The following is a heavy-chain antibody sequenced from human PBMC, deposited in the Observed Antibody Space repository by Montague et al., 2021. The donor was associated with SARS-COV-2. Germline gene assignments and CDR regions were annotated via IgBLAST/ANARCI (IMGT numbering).Heavy chain of an antibody. Sequence: SETLSLTCTVSGGSISRYSWTWIRQPPGKGLEWIGYIYNSGSTNYNPSLTSRVTISIDTSKNQFSLKLSSVAAADTAVYYCARVGRGSSWYEVAFDIWGQGKMGPVSS. J-gene: IGHJ3*02. CDR2: IYNSGST. D-gene: IGHD6-13*01. V-gene: IGHV4-59*01. CDR3: ARVGRGSSWYEVAFDI. CDR1: GGSISRYS.